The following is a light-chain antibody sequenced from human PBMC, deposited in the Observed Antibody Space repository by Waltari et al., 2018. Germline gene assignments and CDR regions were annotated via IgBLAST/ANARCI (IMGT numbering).Light chain of an antibody. CDR1: SSAIGAGFD. Sequence: QSVLTQPPSVSGAPGQRVTISCTGSSSAIGAGFDVPWYQQLPGTAPKLLISGNSDRPSGVPDRFSASRSGTSASLAITGLQAEDEADYYCQSWDSGLSAFVFGTGTKVTVL. CDR3: QSWDSGLSAFV. J-gene: IGLJ1*01. V-gene: IGLV1-40*01. CDR2: GNS.